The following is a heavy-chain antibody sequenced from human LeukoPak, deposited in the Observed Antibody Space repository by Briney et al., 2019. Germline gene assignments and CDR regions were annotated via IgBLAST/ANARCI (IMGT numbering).Heavy chain of an antibody. CDR2: IYHSGST. CDR1: GGSISSGGYY. Sequence: SETLSLTCTVSGGSISSGGYYWSWIRQPPGKGLEWIGYIYHSGSTYYNPSLKSRVTISVDTSKNQFSLKLSSVTAADTAVYYCARDVAAAGHFDYWGQGTLVTVSS. V-gene: IGHV4-30-2*01. J-gene: IGHJ4*02. D-gene: IGHD6-13*01. CDR3: ARDVAAAGHFDY.